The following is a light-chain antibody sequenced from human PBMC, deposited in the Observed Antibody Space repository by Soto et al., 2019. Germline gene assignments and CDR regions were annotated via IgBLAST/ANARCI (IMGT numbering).Light chain of an antibody. V-gene: IGKV3-20*01. Sequence: EIVLTQSPGTLSLSPGERATLSCRASQSGSSSYLAWYQQKPGQAPRLLIYGASSRATGIPDRFSGSGSGTDFTLTISRLEPEDFAVYYCQQYGSSLLYTFGQGNKLEIK. CDR3: QQYGSSLLYT. CDR2: GAS. J-gene: IGKJ2*01. CDR1: QSGSSSY.